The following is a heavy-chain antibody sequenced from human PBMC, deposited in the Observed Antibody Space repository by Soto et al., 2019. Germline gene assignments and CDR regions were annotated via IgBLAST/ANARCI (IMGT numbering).Heavy chain of an antibody. CDR1: GFRFSDYS. J-gene: IGHJ4*02. CDR3: TRGSYGAYDY. V-gene: IGHV3-21*02. CDR2: ISSNSGYT. D-gene: IGHD4-17*01. Sequence: EVQLVESGGGLVKPGESLRLSCAASGFRFSDYSMNWVRQVPGKGLEWVSSISSNSGYTLYTDSVKGRFTISRDNAKSSLYLQMSSLRDEDTADYYCTRGSYGAYDYWGQGTLVTVSS.